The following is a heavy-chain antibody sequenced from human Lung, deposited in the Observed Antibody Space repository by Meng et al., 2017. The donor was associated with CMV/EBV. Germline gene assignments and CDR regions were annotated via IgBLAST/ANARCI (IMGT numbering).Heavy chain of an antibody. D-gene: IGHD3-3*01. J-gene: IGHJ6*02. Sequence: GSXRLXCTVSGGPISGYYWSWVRQPPGSGLEWIAYIYYSGSTTYNPSLKSRVTVSLDLSKNQFSLKLNSVTAEDTAVYYCAKGGRRFLEWLSSHNYYYGMDVWXQETXVTVAS. CDR3: AKGGRRFLEWLSSHNYYYGMDV. V-gene: IGHV4-59*12. CDR2: IYYSGST. CDR1: GGPISGYY.